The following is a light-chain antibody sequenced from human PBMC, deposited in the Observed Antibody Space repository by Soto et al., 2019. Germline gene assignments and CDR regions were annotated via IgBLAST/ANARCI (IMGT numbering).Light chain of an antibody. V-gene: IGLV2-14*01. J-gene: IGLJ1*01. CDR3: SSYRSGDLDV. CDR2: EVS. CDR1: SSDVGSYKY. Sequence: QSVLTQPASVSGSPGQSITISCTGTSSDVGSYKYVSWYQQHPGKAPKLLIYEVSNRPSGISNRFSASKSDNTASLTISGPRAEDEADYYCSSYRSGDLDVFGTGTKVTVL.